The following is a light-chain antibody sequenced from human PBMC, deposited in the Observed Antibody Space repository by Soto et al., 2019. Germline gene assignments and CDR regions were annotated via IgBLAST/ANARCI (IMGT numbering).Light chain of an antibody. CDR1: SSNIGSNY. V-gene: IGLV1-47*01. J-gene: IGLJ3*02. CDR3: AALDDSLRGCV. CDR2: RNN. Sequence: QPVLTQPHSASGTPGQRVTISCSGSSSNIGSNYVYWYQQLPGTAPKLLIYRNNHRPSGVPDRFSGSKSGTSASLAIRGLRSEDEADYYCAALDDSLRGCVFGGGTKLTFL.